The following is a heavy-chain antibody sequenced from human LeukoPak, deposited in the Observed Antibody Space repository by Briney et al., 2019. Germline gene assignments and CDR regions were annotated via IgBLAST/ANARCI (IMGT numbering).Heavy chain of an antibody. V-gene: IGHV1-18*01. CDR2: NSAYNGDT. J-gene: IGHJ4*02. CDR3: ARGSEGDSSGHYGLGY. CDR1: GYTLTSHG. Sequence: SVPVSCKASGYTLTSHGFSWLRQAPGQGLDWMGLNSAYNGDTSYAQKLQGRVTMTTDTYTSTAYMELRSLRSDDTAVYYCARGSEGDSSGHYGLGYWGQGTLVTVSS. D-gene: IGHD3-22*01.